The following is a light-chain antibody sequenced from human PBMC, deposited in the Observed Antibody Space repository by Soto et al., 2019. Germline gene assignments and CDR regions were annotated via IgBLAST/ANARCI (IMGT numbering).Light chain of an antibody. J-gene: IGKJ1*01. V-gene: IGKV3-15*01. CDR2: GAS. CDR3: QQYGSSPWT. CDR1: QSVSGN. Sequence: EIVMTQSTATLSVSPRERATLSCRASQSVSGNLAWYQQKPGQAPRLLIYGASTRATGIPARFSGSGSGTDFTLTIIRLEPEDFAVYCCQQYGSSPWTFGQGTKVDI.